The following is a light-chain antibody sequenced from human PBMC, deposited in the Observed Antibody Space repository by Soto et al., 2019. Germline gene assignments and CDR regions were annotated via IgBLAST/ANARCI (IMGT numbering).Light chain of an antibody. CDR1: QSISSW. CDR2: DAS. Sequence: DIQMTQSPSTLSASVGDRVTITCRASQSISSWLAWYQQKPGKAPRLLIYDASYSERGVPSRFSGSGSGTEFTLTISDLQPDDLATYYCQQYNSVWTLGQGT. V-gene: IGKV1-5*01. CDR3: QQYNSVWT. J-gene: IGKJ1*01.